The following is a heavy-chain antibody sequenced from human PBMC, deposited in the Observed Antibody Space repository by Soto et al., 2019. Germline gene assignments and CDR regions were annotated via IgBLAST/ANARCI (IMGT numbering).Heavy chain of an antibody. D-gene: IGHD5-18*01. CDR2: IYPGDSDA. CDR1: GYSFTTYW. J-gene: IGHJ4*02. V-gene: IGHV5-51*03. CDR3: KRGDTSMGFDY. Sequence: PGESLKISCKGSGYSFTTYWIAWVRQMPGKGLEWMGIIYPGDSDARYSPSFQGQVTFSADKSINTTYLHFNSLEASDTAMYFCKRGDTSMGFDYWGQGTLVTVSS.